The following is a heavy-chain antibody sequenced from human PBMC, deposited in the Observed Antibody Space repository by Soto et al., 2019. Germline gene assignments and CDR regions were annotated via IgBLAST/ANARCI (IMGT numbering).Heavy chain of an antibody. Sequence: LKISCKGSGYSFTSYWISWVRQMPGKGLEWMGRIDPSDSYTNYSPSFQGHVTISADKSISTAYLQWSSLKASDTAMYYCARTSSSGVTTYYYYYYGMDVWGRGTTVTVSS. CDR1: GYSFTSYW. D-gene: IGHD3-3*01. CDR2: IDPSDSYT. V-gene: IGHV5-10-1*01. CDR3: ARTSSSGVTTYYYYYYGMDV. J-gene: IGHJ6*02.